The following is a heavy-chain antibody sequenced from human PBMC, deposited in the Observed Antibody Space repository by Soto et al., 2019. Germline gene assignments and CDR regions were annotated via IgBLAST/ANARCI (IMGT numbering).Heavy chain of an antibody. CDR1: GFTFSSYA. J-gene: IGHJ6*02. Sequence: RLSCAASGFTFSSYAMSWVRQAPGKGLEWVSAISGSGGSTYYADSVKGRFTISRDNSKNTLYLQMNSLRAEDTAVYYCAKEMVPGPTARYYYYGMDVWGQGTTVTVSS. V-gene: IGHV3-23*01. CDR2: ISGSGGST. CDR3: AKEMVPGPTARYYYYGMDV. D-gene: IGHD3-10*01.